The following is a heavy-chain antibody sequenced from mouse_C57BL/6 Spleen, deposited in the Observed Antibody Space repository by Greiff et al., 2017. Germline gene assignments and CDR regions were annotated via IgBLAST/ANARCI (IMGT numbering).Heavy chain of an antibody. J-gene: IGHJ4*01. D-gene: IGHD1-1*01. V-gene: IGHV1-15*01. CDR2: LGPGTGGT. CDR3: THYGSLYDAMDY. CDR1: GYTFTDYE. Sequence: VQLQQSGAELVRPGASVTLSCKASGYTFTDYEMHWVEQTPVHGLEWIGALGPGTGGTAYNQKFTGKAILTADKSSSTAYMELRSLTSEDSAVYYCTHYGSLYDAMDYWGQGTSVTVSS.